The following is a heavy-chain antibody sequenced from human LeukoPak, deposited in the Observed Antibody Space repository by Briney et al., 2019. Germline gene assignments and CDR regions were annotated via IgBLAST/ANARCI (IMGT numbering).Heavy chain of an antibody. CDR3: ARERTYYFDY. CDR1: GGSISSGDFY. V-gene: IGHV4-30-4*01. CDR2: TYYRGST. J-gene: IGHJ4*02. Sequence: PSETLSLTCTVSGGSISSGDFYWRWIRQPPGQGLEWIGYTYYRGSTYYNPSLKSRVIISVDTPKNQFSLKMSSMTAADTAVYYCARERTYYFDYWGQGTQVTVSS.